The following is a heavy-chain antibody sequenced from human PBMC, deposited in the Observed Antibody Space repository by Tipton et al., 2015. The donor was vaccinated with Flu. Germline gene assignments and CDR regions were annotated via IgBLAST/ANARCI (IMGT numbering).Heavy chain of an antibody. CDR1: GFIISNYY. V-gene: IGHV3-53*01. CDR2: IYTGGST. CDR3: ARGLMGWDATTDT. Sequence: SLRLSCAASGFIISNYYMSWVRQAPGKGLECVSVIYTGGSTSYTDSVKGRFTISRDNSKNTLYLQMSGLRVEDTAVYYCARGLMGWDATTDTWSQGTLVTVAS. J-gene: IGHJ5*02. D-gene: IGHD1-1*01.